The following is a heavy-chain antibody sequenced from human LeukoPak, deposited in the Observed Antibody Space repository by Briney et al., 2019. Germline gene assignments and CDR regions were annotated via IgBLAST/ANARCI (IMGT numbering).Heavy chain of an antibody. Sequence: SVKVSCKASGGTFSSYAISWVRQAPGQGLEWMGRITPILGIANYAQKFQGRVTITADKSTSTAYMELSSLRSEDTAVYYCARADDFWSGYFDYWGQGTLVTVSS. CDR3: ARADDFWSGYFDY. V-gene: IGHV1-69*04. CDR2: ITPILGIA. D-gene: IGHD3-3*01. J-gene: IGHJ4*02. CDR1: GGTFSSYA.